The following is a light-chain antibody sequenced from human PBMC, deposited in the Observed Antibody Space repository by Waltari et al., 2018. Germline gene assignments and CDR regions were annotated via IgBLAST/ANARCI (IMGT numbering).Light chain of an antibody. CDR1: RSDVGDYHY. V-gene: IGLV2-14*03. CDR2: DVS. Sequence: QSALTQPASVSGSPGQSITISCSGSRSDVGDYHYVSWYQQHPGKAPNLLIYDVSKRPSGASNRFSGSKSGNTASLTLSGLQAEDEADYYCSSFTSKRTVVFGGGTKVTVL. CDR3: SSFTSKRTVV. J-gene: IGLJ3*02.